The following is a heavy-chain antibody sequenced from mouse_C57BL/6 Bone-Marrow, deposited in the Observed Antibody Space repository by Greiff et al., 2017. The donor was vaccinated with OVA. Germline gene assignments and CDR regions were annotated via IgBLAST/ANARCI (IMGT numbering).Heavy chain of an antibody. D-gene: IGHD2-12*01. CDR3: ARRNYKDV. Sequence: VQLQQPGAELVKPGASVKLSCKATGYTFTSYWMHWVKQRPGQGLVWIGMIHPNSGSTNYNEKFKGKATLTVDKSSSTAYMQLSSLTSEDSAVYYCARRNYKDVWGTGTTVTVSS. CDR1: GYTFTSYW. CDR2: IHPNSGST. V-gene: IGHV1-64*01. J-gene: IGHJ1*03.